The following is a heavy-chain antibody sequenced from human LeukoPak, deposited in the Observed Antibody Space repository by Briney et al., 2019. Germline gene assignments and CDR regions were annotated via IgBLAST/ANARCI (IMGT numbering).Heavy chain of an antibody. J-gene: IGHJ4*02. V-gene: IGHV3-48*01. D-gene: IGHD3-9*01. CDR3: ARDSDWAFDY. CDR2: VKSGNYDI. CDR1: GFTFSRYG. Sequence: GGSLRLSCAASGFTFSRYGMHWVRQAPGKGLEWLSYVKSGNYDIQYADSVTGRFTVSRDSATNSLYLQMNDLKAEDTAVYYCARDSDWAFDYWGQGSLVTVSS.